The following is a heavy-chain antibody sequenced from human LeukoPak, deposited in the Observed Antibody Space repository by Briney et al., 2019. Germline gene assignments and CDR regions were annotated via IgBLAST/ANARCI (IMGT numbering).Heavy chain of an antibody. CDR2: INSEGSST. J-gene: IGHJ3*02. Sequence: PGGSLRLSCAASGFTFSSYWMHWVRQAPGKGLVWVSRINSEGSSTSYADSVKGRFTISRDNAKNTLYLQMNSLRAEDTAVYYCARGGYGSGRNDAFDIWGQGTMVTVSS. CDR1: GFTFSSYW. CDR3: ARGGYGSGRNDAFDI. D-gene: IGHD3-10*01. V-gene: IGHV3-74*01.